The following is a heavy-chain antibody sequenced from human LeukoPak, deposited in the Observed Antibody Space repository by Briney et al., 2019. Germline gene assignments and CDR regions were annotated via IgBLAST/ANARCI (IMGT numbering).Heavy chain of an antibody. Sequence: SETLSLTCTVSGGSITSYGWSWIRQPPGKGLEWIGYISYSGRTNYNPSLQSRFTMSADTSKNQFPLKLSSVTAADTAVYYCARAGGSGLIDYWGQGTLVTVSS. J-gene: IGHJ4*02. V-gene: IGHV4-59*12. D-gene: IGHD6-19*01. CDR2: ISYSGRT. CDR3: ARAGGSGLIDY. CDR1: GGSITSYG.